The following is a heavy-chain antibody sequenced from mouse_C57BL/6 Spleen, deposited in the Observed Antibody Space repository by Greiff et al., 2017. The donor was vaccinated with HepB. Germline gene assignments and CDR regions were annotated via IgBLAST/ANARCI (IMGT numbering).Heavy chain of an antibody. CDR1: GFTFPDYY. CDR3: ASPDYGSSPYAIDY. D-gene: IGHD1-1*01. Sequence: EVQLVESGGGLVQPGGSLSLSCAASGFTFPDYYMSWVRQPPGKALEWLGFIRNKANGYTTEYSASVKGRFTISRDNSQSILYLQMNALRAEDSATYYCASPDYGSSPYAIDYWGQGTPVTVSA. V-gene: IGHV7-3*01. CDR2: IRNKANGYTT. J-gene: IGHJ4*01.